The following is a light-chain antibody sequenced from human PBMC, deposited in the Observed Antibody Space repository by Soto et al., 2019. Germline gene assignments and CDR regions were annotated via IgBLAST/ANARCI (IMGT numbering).Light chain of an antibody. Sequence: EVRLYQSAGTLSLSPGERATLSCRASQSVSNNYLAWYQQKPGQAPRLLIYGASNRATGIPDRFSGSGSGTDFTLTISRLEPEDFAVYYCQQYGSSGTFGQGTKVDI. V-gene: IGKV3-20*01. CDR3: QQYGSSGT. J-gene: IGKJ1*01. CDR2: GAS. CDR1: QSVSNNY.